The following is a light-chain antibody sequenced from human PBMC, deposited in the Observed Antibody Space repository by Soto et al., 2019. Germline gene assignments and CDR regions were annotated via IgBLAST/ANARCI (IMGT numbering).Light chain of an antibody. CDR1: PSLFDIYDGTNY. J-gene: IGKJ1*01. CDR2: TLS. CDR3: MQRKEFPVT. Sequence: DIVMTQNPLSMRVTXGAPASISCRSSPSLFDIYDGTNYLDWYLQKPGXXPQXXXYTLSYRASGGPDRFSGSGSVTDFTRKISRVEAEDVGVYYGMQRKEFPVTFGQGTKVDIK. V-gene: IGKV2-40*01.